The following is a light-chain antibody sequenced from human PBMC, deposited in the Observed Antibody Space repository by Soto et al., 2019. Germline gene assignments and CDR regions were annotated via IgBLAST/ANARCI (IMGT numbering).Light chain of an antibody. CDR3: AAWDDNLNGPL. J-gene: IGLJ3*02. V-gene: IGLV1-44*01. CDR1: NSNIGRYS. CDR2: SDD. Sequence: QSVLTQPPSLSGTPGQRVTLSCSGSNSNIGRYSVNWYQHFPGTAPKILIYSDDERPSGVTDRLSGSKSGTSASLAISGLQSEDEAEYYCAAWDDNLNGPLFGGGTTVTVL.